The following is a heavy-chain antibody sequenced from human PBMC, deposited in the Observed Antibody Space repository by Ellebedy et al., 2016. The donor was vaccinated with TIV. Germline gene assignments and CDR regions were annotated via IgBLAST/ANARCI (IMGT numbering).Heavy chain of an antibody. V-gene: IGHV1-69*06. CDR3: AREKIVGSTNYFDY. J-gene: IGHJ4*02. Sequence: AASVKVSCKASGCTFSNYAVSWVRHAPGQGLEWMGGIIHFFGSTNYAQKFQGRVIITADTSTSTAYMELSSLRSDDTAVYYCAREKIVGSTNYFDYWGQGTLLTVSS. CDR2: IIHFFGST. CDR1: GCTFSNYA. D-gene: IGHD1-26*01.